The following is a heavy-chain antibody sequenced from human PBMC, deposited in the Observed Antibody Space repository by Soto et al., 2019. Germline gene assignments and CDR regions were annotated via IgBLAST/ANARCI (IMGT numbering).Heavy chain of an antibody. CDR3: AREAQPLTYYYDSSGYTFDS. V-gene: IGHV3-33*01. CDR1: GFTFSSYG. J-gene: IGHJ4*02. CDR2: IWYDGSNK. Sequence: QVQLVESGGGVVQPGRSLRLSCAASGFTFSSYGMHWVRQAPGKGLEWVAVIWYDGSNKYYADSVKGRFTISRDNSKITLYLQTNSLRAEDTAVYYCAREAQPLTYYYDSSGYTFDSWGQGTLVTVSS. D-gene: IGHD3-22*01.